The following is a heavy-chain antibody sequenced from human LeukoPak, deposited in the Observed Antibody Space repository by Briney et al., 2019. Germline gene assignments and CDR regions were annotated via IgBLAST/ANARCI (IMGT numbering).Heavy chain of an antibody. Sequence: GGALRLSCAASGFTVSSYYMNWVRQAPGKELEWVSVIYTGGGRYYADSVRGGFTISRDTSKNTLFLQMKSLRTEDTAVYYCACLYVDQWGQGTLVTVSS. CDR1: GFTVSSYY. CDR3: ACLYVDQ. V-gene: IGHV3-53*05. D-gene: IGHD5/OR15-5a*01. J-gene: IGHJ4*02. CDR2: IYTGGGR.